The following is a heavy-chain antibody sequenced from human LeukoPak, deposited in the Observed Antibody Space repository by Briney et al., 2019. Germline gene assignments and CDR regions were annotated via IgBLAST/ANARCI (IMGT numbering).Heavy chain of an antibody. V-gene: IGHV1-69*13. D-gene: IGHD5-18*01. CDR2: IIPIFETP. J-gene: IGHJ3*02. CDR3: ATPNSGYSLWFGGQNDAFDI. CDR1: GGTFNSYA. Sequence: GASVKVSCKASGGTFNSYAISWVRQAPGQGLEWMGGIIPIFETPTYAQKFQGRVTITADESTSTVYMELSSLRSDDTAVYYCATPNSGYSLWFGGQNDAFDIWGQGTMVTVSS.